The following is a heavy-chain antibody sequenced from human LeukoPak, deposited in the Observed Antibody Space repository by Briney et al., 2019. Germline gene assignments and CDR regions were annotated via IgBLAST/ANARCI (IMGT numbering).Heavy chain of an antibody. V-gene: IGHV3-11*01. CDR2: ISSSGSTI. CDR3: AAPPIAAAGTFRANWFDP. J-gene: IGHJ5*02. CDR1: GFTFSDYY. D-gene: IGHD6-13*01. Sequence: GGSLRLSCAASGFTFSDYYMSWISQAPGKGLEWVSYISSSGSTIYYADSVKGRFTISRDNSKNTLYLQMNSLRAEDTAVYYCAAPPIAAAGTFRANWFDPWGQGTLVTVSS.